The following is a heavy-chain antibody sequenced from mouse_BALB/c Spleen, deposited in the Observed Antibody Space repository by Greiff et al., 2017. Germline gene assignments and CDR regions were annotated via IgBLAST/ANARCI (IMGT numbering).Heavy chain of an antibody. D-gene: IGHD2-4*01. V-gene: IGHV3-2*02. J-gene: IGHJ2*01. CDR2: ISYSGST. CDR3: ARLITTRGFDY. CDR1: GYSITSDYA. Sequence: ESGPGLVKPSQSLSLTCTVTGYSITSDYAWNWIRQFPGNKLEWMGYISYSGSTSYNPSLKSRISITRDTSKNQFFLQLNSVTTEDTATYYCARLITTRGFDYWGQGTTLTVSS.